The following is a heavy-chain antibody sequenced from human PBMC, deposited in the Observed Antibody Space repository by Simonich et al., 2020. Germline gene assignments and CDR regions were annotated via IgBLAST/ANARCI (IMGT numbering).Heavy chain of an antibody. CDR1: GFTFSSYS. J-gene: IGHJ3*02. D-gene: IGHD3-16*01. Sequence: EVQLVESGGGLVKPGGSLRLSCAASGFTFSSYSMNWVRQAPGKGLEVVLSISRSSSYIYYADSVKGRFTISRDNAKNSRYLQMNSLRAEDTAVYYCARGRDWGIEGGDAFDIWGQGTMVTVSS. V-gene: IGHV3-21*01. CDR3: ARGRDWGIEGGDAFDI. CDR2: ISRSSSYI.